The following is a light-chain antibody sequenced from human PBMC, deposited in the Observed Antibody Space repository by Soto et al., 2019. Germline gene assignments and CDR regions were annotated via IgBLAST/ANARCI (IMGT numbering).Light chain of an antibody. J-gene: IGLJ1*01. CDR3: CSYAGNYYV. V-gene: IGLV2-11*01. Sequence: QFALTQPRSVSGSPGQSVTISCTGTSSDVGGYNYVSWYQQHPGKAPKLMIYDVSKRPSGVPDRFSGSKSGNTASLTIPGLQAEDEADYYCCSYAGNYYVFGTGTKLTVL. CDR1: SSDVGGYNY. CDR2: DVS.